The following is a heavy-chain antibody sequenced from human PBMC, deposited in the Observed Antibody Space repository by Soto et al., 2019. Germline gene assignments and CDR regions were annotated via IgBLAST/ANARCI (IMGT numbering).Heavy chain of an antibody. D-gene: IGHD2-15*01. J-gene: IGHJ6*02. V-gene: IGHV3-30-3*01. Sequence: GGSLRLSCAASGFTFSSYAMHWVRQAPGKGLEWVAVISYDGSNKYYADSVKGRFTISRDNSKNTLYLQMNSLRAEDTAVYYCARSLLSAYYYYGMDVWGQGTTVTVSS. CDR2: ISYDGSNK. CDR1: GFTFSSYA. CDR3: ARSLLSAYYYYGMDV.